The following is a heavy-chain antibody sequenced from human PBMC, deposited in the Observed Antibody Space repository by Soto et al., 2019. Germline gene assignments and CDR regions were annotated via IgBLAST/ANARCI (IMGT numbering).Heavy chain of an antibody. D-gene: IGHD4-17*01. J-gene: IGHJ4*02. CDR1: GLAFSNSR. CDR2: IRVYNGDR. Sequence: QVQLVQSGAEVKKPGASVKVSCKASGLAFSNSRISWVRQAPGQGPEWMGWIRVYNGDRNYSWKFQGRLFMTTDTSTSTAYMELRSLRSDDTAVYFCASADYGDEAYWGQGTLVNVSS. V-gene: IGHV1-18*01. CDR3: ASADYGDEAY.